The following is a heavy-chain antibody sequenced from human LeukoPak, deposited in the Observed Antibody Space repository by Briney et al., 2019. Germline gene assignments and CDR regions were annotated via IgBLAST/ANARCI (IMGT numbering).Heavy chain of an antibody. D-gene: IGHD3-22*01. J-gene: IGHJ4*02. CDR1: GYTFSNYG. CDR3: ARVQGTRMIVEDY. CDR2: VSGSSGNT. V-gene: IGHV1-18*01. Sequence: ASVKVSCKASGYTFSNYGISWVRQAPGQGLEWMGWVSGSSGNTNYAQNLQGRAIMTTDTSTTTAHMELRSLRSDDTAVYYCARVQGTRMIVEDYWGQGTLVTVSS.